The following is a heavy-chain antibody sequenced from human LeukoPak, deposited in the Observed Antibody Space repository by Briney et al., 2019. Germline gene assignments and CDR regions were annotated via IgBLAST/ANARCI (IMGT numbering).Heavy chain of an antibody. J-gene: IGHJ5*02. D-gene: IGHD3-22*01. CDR3: ARHRLLFTMIVVDLYNWFDP. CDR1: GGSFSGYY. V-gene: IGHV4-34*01. CDR2: INHSGST. Sequence: KSSETLSLTCAVYGGSFSGYYWSWIRQPPGKGLEWIGEINHSGSTNYNPSLKSRVTISVDTSKNQFSLKLSSVTAADTAVYYCARHRLLFTMIVVDLYNWFDPWGQGTLVTVSS.